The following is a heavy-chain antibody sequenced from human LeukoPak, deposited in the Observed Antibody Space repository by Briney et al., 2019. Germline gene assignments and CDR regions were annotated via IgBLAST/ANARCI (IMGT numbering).Heavy chain of an antibody. CDR1: GFTFSSYA. J-gene: IGHJ4*02. D-gene: IGHD3-9*01. Sequence: PGGSLRLSCAASGFTFSSYAMHWVRQAPGKGLEWVAVISYDGSNKYYADSVKGRFTISRDNSKNTLYLQMNSLRAEDTAVYYCAKHPRYFDWLYDWGQGTLVTVSS. CDR2: ISYDGSNK. CDR3: AKHPRYFDWLYD. V-gene: IGHV3-30*04.